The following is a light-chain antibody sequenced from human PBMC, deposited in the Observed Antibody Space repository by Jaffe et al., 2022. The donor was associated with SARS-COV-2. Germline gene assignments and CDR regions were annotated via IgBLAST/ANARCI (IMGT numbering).Light chain of an antibody. CDR3: QQSYSTPPYT. CDR1: QSISRY. Sequence: DIQMTQSPSSLSASVGDRVTITCRARQSISRYLNWYQQKPGKAPKLLIYAASTLQSGVPSRFSGSGSGTDFTLTISSLQPEDFATYYCQQSYSTPPYTFGQGTKLEIK. CDR2: AAS. J-gene: IGKJ2*01. V-gene: IGKV1-39*01.